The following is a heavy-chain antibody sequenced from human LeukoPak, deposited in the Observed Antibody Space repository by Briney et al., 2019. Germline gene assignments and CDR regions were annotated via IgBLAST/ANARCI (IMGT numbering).Heavy chain of an antibody. CDR1: GVSFSDYY. D-gene: IGHD3-22*01. V-gene: IGHV4-34*01. CDR2: INHTGST. CDR3: ASTTYYYDSSGYPFDY. J-gene: IGHJ4*02. Sequence: PSETLSLTCAVYGVSFSDYYWSWIRQSPGKGLEWSGEINHTGSTKYNPSLKSRVTISVDTSKTQFSLKLSSVTAADTAVYYCASTTYYYDSSGYPFDYWGQGTLVTVSS.